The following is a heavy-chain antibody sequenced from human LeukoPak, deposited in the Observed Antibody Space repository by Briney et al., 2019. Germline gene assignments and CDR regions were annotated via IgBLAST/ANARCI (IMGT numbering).Heavy chain of an antibody. CDR3: ATPGGLDSNYIFDY. J-gene: IGHJ4*02. V-gene: IGHV1-2*02. D-gene: IGHD4-11*01. Sequence: ASVKVSCKASGYTFTGYYMHWVRQAPGQGLEWLGWINPNSGGTNYAQKFKGRVTMTRDTSISTAYMELSRLRSDDTAVYYCATPGGLDSNYIFDYWGQGTLVTVSS. CDR1: GYTFTGYY. CDR2: INPNSGGT.